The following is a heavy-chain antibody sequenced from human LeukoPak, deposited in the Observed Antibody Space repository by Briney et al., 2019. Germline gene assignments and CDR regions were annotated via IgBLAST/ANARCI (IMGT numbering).Heavy chain of an antibody. CDR2: IKEDGSVK. J-gene: IGHJ4*02. D-gene: IGHD3-10*01. V-gene: IGHV3-7*01. CDR3: AKDLRRYYYGSGSENYFDY. CDR1: GFTFSSSW. Sequence: GGSLRLSCAASGFTFSSSWMCWVRQAPGKGLEWVANIKEDGSVKNYVDSVRGRFTISRDNAKNSLYLQMNSLRAEDTAVYYCAKDLRRYYYGSGSENYFDYWGQGTLVTVSS.